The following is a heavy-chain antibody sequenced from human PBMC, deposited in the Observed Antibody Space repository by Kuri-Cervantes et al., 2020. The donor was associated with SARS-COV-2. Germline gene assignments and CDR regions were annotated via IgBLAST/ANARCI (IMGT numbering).Heavy chain of an antibody. J-gene: IGHJ6*03. D-gene: IGHD1-14*01. CDR2: IVSYGGST. CDR3: VEGGGPGSYDYMDV. CDR1: GFTFSNYA. Sequence: GGSLRLSCSASGFTFSNYAMHWVRQASGRGLEYVLGIVSYGGSTEYAESVKGRFTISRDNSKSTLYLQMSSLRVEDTAVYHCVEGGGPGSYDYMDVWGKGTTVTVSS. V-gene: IGHV3-64D*09.